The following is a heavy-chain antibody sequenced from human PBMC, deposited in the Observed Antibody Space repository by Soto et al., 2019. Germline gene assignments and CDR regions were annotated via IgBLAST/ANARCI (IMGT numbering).Heavy chain of an antibody. CDR1: GYTFTSYG. Sequence: ASVKVSCKASGYTFTSYGISWVRQAPGQRLEWMGWINAGNGNTKYSQKFQGRVTITRDTFPSTAYMELTSLRSEDTAVYYCARELQGLYYFDYWGQGTLVTVSS. J-gene: IGHJ4*02. CDR2: INAGNGNT. D-gene: IGHD2-15*01. CDR3: ARELQGLYYFDY. V-gene: IGHV1-3*01.